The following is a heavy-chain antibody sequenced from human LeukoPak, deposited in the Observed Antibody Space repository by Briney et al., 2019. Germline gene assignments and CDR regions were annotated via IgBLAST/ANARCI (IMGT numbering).Heavy chain of an antibody. CDR2: INAGNGNT. CDR1: GYTFTSYA. Sequence: ASVKVSCKASGYTFTSYAMHWVRQAPGQRLEWMGWINAGNGNTKYSQKFQGRVTITRDTSASTAYMELSSLRSEDTAVYYCARSVRSSGWTYYFDYWGQGTLVTVSS. V-gene: IGHV1-3*01. J-gene: IGHJ4*02. D-gene: IGHD6-19*01. CDR3: ARSVRSSGWTYYFDY.